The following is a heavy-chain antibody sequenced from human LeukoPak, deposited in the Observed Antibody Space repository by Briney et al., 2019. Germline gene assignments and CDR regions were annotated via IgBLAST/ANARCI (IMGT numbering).Heavy chain of an antibody. V-gene: IGHV4-38-2*01. J-gene: IGHJ6*03. CDR1: GYSFSSGFY. Sequence: SETLSLTCAVSGYSFSSGFYWGWIRQPPGKGLEWIGTIYQSGSTYYNPSLKSRVAISVDTSKNQFSLTLSSVTAADTAIYYCARPRLRYYYYMDVWGKGTTVTVSS. D-gene: IGHD6-25*01. CDR2: IYQSGST. CDR3: ARPRLRYYYYMDV.